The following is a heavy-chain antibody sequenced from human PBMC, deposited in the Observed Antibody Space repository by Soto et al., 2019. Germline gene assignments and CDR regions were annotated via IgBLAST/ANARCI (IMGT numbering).Heavy chain of an antibody. D-gene: IGHD6-13*01. V-gene: IGHV3-30-3*01. J-gene: IGHJ4*02. Sequence: QVQLVESGGGVVQPGRSLRLSCAASGFTFSSYAMHWVRQAPGKGLEWVAVISYDGSNKYYADSVKGRFTISRDNSKNPLYLQMNSVRAEDTAVYYCARAGDQQLRVYYFDYWGQGTLVTVSS. CDR1: GFTFSSYA. CDR2: ISYDGSNK. CDR3: ARAGDQQLRVYYFDY.